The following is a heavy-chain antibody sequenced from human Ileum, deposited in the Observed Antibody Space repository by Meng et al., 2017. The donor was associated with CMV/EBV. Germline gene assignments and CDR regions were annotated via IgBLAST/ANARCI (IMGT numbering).Heavy chain of an antibody. CDR3: ARVRALITLFDY. V-gene: IGHV4-39*07. CDR1: GGSLSNNKYF. Sequence: HLRLRGSGPGLFTPSGTLSSTCIVSGGSLSNNKYFWGWIRQPPGKGLEWIGSVFYSGNSYYNPSLKSRVTISVDTSKNQLSLKVNSVTAADTAVYYCARVRALITLFDYWGQGTLVTVSS. D-gene: IGHD1-14*01. CDR2: VFYSGNS. J-gene: IGHJ4*02.